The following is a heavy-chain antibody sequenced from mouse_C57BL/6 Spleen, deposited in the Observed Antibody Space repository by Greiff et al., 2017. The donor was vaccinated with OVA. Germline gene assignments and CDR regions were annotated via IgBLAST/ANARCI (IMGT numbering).Heavy chain of an antibody. V-gene: IGHV5-17*01. CDR2: ISSGSSTI. CDR3: ARFGYHYFDY. Sequence: EVKLVESGGGLVKPGGSLKLSCAASGFTFSDYGMHWVRQAPEKGLEWVAYISSGSSTIYYADTVKGRFTISRDNAKNTLFLQMTSLRSEDTAMYYCARFGYHYFDYWGQGTTLTVSS. J-gene: IGHJ2*01. CDR1: GFTFSDYG. D-gene: IGHD2-2*01.